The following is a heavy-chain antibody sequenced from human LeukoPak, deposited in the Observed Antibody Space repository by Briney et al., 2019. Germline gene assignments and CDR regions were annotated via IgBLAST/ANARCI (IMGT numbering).Heavy chain of an antibody. CDR3: ARGPRLWSGYYNWFDP. J-gene: IGHJ5*02. D-gene: IGHD3-3*01. CDR1: GGSFSGYY. Sequence: SETLSLTCAVYGGSFSGYYWSWIRQPPGKGLEWIGEINHSGSTNYNPSPKSRVTISVDTSKNQFSLKLSSVTAADTAVYYCARGPRLWSGYYNWFDPWGQGTLVTVSS. V-gene: IGHV4-34*01. CDR2: INHSGST.